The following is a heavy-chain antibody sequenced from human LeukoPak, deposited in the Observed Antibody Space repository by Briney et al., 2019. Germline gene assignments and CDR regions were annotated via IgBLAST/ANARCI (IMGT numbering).Heavy chain of an antibody. Sequence: GGSLRLSCAASGFTFSSYAMHWVRQAPGKGLEWVAVISYDGSNKYYADSVKGRFTISRDNAKNSLYLQMNSLRAEDTAVYYCAVCGPQGGSYYQFDYWGQGTLVTVSS. CDR1: GFTFSSYA. D-gene: IGHD1-26*01. V-gene: IGHV3-30*04. CDR2: ISYDGSNK. CDR3: AVCGPQGGSYYQFDY. J-gene: IGHJ4*02.